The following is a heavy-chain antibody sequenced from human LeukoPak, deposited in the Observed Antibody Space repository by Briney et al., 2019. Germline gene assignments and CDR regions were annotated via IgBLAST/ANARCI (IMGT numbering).Heavy chain of an antibody. CDR3: ARVTGYMIEDYFDY. J-gene: IGHJ4*02. CDR1: GGSISSYY. Sequence: PSETLSLTCTVSGGSISSYYWSWIRQPPGKGLEWIGYIYYSGSTNYKLSLKSRVTISVETSKNQFSLKLRSVTAADTAVYYCARVTGYMIEDYFDYWGQGTLVTVSS. D-gene: IGHD3-22*01. V-gene: IGHV4-59*01. CDR2: IYYSGST.